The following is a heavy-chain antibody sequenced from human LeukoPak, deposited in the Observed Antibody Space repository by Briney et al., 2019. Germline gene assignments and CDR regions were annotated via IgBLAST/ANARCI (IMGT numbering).Heavy chain of an antibody. Sequence: ASVKVSCKASGYTFTSYGISWVRQAPGQGLEWMGWINPNSGGTNYAQKFQGRVTMTRDTSISTAYMELSRLRSDDTAVYYCARDLYSSSPTGFDPWGQGTLVTVSS. J-gene: IGHJ5*02. D-gene: IGHD6-13*01. V-gene: IGHV1-2*02. CDR1: GYTFTSYG. CDR2: INPNSGGT. CDR3: ARDLYSSSPTGFDP.